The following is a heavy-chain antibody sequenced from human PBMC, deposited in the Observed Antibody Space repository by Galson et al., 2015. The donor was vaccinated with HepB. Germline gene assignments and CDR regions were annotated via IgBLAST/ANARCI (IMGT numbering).Heavy chain of an antibody. J-gene: IGHJ4*02. CDR3: ARDHVGPGIYFDN. V-gene: IGHV3-7*03. D-gene: IGHD1-26*01. Sequence: SLRLSCAASGFTFSSHWMSWVRQAPGKGLEWVANINQGGSEKYYVDSVSGRFTISRDNARNSLCLQMDSLRAEDTAVYYCARDHVGPGIYFDNWGQGTLVTVSS. CDR2: INQGGSEK. CDR1: GFTFSSHW.